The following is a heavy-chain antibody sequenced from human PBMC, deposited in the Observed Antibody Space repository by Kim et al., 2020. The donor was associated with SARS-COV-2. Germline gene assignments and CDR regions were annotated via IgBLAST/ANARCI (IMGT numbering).Heavy chain of an antibody. CDR1: GGSISSSSYY. Sequence: SETLSLTCTVSGGSISSSSYYWGWIRQPPGKGLEWIGSIYYSGSTYYNPSLKSRVTISVDTSKNQFSLKLSSVTAADTAVYYCATGRGGLGYYYYYSGM. CDR3: ATGRGGLGYYYYYSGM. V-gene: IGHV4-39*01. J-gene: IGHJ6*01. D-gene: IGHD3-10*01. CDR2: IYYSGST.